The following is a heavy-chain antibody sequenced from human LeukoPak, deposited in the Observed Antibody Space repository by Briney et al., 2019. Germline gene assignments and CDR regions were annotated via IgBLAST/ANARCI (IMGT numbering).Heavy chain of an antibody. D-gene: IGHD1-26*01. V-gene: IGHV4-34*01. J-gene: IGHJ4*02. Sequence: SETLSFTCAVYGGSFSGYYWSWIRQPPGKGLEWIGEINHSGSTNYNPSLKSRVTISVDTSKNQFSLKLSSVTAADTAVYYCARGGRWELRRFDYWGQGTLVTVSS. CDR1: GGSFSGYY. CDR3: ARGGRWELRRFDY. CDR2: INHSGST.